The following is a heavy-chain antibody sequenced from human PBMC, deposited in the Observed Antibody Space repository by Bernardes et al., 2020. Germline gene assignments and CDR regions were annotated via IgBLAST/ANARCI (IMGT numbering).Heavy chain of an antibody. CDR3: ARVETDYIWGSYQD. V-gene: IGHV4-34*01. Sequence: SETLSLTCAVYGGSFSGYYWSWIRQPPGKGLEWIGEINHSGSTNYNPSLKSRVTISVDTSKNQFSLKLSSVTAADTAVYYCARVETDYIWGSYQDWGQGTLVTVSS. CDR2: INHSGST. CDR1: GGSFSGYY. J-gene: IGHJ4*02. D-gene: IGHD3-16*02.